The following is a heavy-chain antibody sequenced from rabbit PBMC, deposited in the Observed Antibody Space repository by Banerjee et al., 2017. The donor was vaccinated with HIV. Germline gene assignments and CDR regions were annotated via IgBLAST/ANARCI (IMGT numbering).Heavy chain of an antibody. D-gene: IGHD6-1*01. CDR3: ARSGYAGYGYATGWDL. V-gene: IGHV1S7*01. CDR1: GFDFSSYY. Sequence: QLKETGGGLVQPGGSLTLSCKASGFDFSSYYMSWVRQAPGKGLEWIGIIYAGKGSTDYASWVNGRFTISSDNAQNTVDLQMNSLTAADTATYFCARSGYAGYGYATGWDLWGPGTLVTVS. CDR2: IYAGKGST. J-gene: IGHJ4*01.